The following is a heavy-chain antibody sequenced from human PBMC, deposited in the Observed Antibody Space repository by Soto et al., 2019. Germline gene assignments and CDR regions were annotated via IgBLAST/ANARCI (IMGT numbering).Heavy chain of an antibody. CDR2: IKSKTDGGTT. CDR1: GFTFSNAW. Sequence: PGGSLRLSCAASGFTFSNAWINWVRQAPGKGLEWVGRIKSKTDGGTTDFAAPVKGRFAISRDDSKDMVYLQMNSLRAEDTAVYYCAKTLDIVVVPAAITFDYWGQGTLVTVSS. CDR3: AKTLDIVVVPAAITFDY. D-gene: IGHD2-2*02. J-gene: IGHJ4*02. V-gene: IGHV3-15*07.